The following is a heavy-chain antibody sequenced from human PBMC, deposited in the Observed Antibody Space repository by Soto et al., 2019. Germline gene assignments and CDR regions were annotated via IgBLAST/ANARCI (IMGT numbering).Heavy chain of an antibody. CDR1: GGSISSSSYY. Sequence: PSETLSLTCTVSGGSISSSSYYWGWIRQPPGKGLEWIGSIYYSGSTYYNPSLKSRVTISVDTSKNQFSLKLSSVTAADTAVYYCARPCYDILTGYYYGMDVWGQGTTVTVSS. D-gene: IGHD3-9*01. CDR2: IYYSGST. J-gene: IGHJ6*02. CDR3: ARPCYDILTGYYYGMDV. V-gene: IGHV4-39*01.